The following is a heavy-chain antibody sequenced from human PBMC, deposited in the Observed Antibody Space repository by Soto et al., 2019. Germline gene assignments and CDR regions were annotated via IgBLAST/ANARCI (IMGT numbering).Heavy chain of an antibody. J-gene: IGHJ5*02. CDR3: ARDAISMVRGTNNWFEP. Sequence: PWGSLRLSCAASGFTFSNYAMSRIRRAPGNGLGWESAVRGAGISRHYADSVRGRFTFSSDNCRNSLDLRKNRLRAEDTAVYYCARDAISMVRGTNNWFEPWVQGTLVTVSS. D-gene: IGHD3-10*01. V-gene: IGHV3-23*01. CDR2: VRGAGISR. CDR1: GFTFSNYA.